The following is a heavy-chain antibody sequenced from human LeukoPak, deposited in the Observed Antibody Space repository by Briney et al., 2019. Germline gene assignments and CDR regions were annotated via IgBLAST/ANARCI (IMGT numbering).Heavy chain of an antibody. CDR2: ISGSGGNT. CDR3: AREGGSYPDLDY. Sequence: KLWGSLRLSCAASGFTFSTYNMNWVRQAPGKGLEWVSAISGSGGNTYYADSVYGRFTISRDNAKNSLYLQMNSLRAEDTAVYYCAREGGSYPDLDYWGQGTLVTVSS. J-gene: IGHJ4*02. V-gene: IGHV3-21*01. CDR1: GFTFSTYN. D-gene: IGHD1-26*01.